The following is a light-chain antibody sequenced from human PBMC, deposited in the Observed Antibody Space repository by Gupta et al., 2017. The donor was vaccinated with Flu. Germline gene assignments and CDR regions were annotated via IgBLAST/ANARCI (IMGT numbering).Light chain of an antibody. CDR1: QSVSSN. J-gene: IGKJ1*01. V-gene: IGKV3-15*01. CDR3: QQNDNCSRT. CDR2: EAS. Sequence: DIEMTQSPATLSVYAGERATLTCRASQSVSSNLAWYQQKPGQAPRLLIYEASTRETGTPARFSGSGSGTEFTLTISSLQPEDFAGYYCQQNDNCSRTFGQGTKVEIK.